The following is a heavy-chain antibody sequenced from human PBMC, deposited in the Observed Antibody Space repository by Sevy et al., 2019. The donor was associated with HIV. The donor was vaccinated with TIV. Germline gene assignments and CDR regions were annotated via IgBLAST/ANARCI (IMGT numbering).Heavy chain of an antibody. CDR1: GFTFSKYS. V-gene: IGHV3-23*01. J-gene: IGHJ4*02. Sequence: GGSLRLSCAASGFTFSKYSMSWVRQPPGKGLEWVSTLSFGCGEINYADSVKGRFTISRDNAKSSVYLQMNNLRPEDTAVYYCAREGCTKPHDYWGQGALVTVSS. CDR2: LSFGCGEI. CDR3: AREGCTKPHDY. D-gene: IGHD2-8*01.